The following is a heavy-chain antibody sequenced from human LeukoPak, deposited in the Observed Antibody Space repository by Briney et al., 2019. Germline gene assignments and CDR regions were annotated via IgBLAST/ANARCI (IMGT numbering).Heavy chain of an antibody. J-gene: IGHJ4*02. V-gene: IGHV4-59*01. D-gene: IGHD4-17*01. CDR1: GGSISSYY. Sequence: PSETLSLTCTVSGGSISSYYWSWIRQPPGKELEWIGYLYYSGSTNYNPSFKSRVTMSVDTSKNQFSLKLNSMTAADTAVYFRARGRYNDYGFDYWGQGTLVTVSS. CDR2: LYYSGST. CDR3: ARGRYNDYGFDY.